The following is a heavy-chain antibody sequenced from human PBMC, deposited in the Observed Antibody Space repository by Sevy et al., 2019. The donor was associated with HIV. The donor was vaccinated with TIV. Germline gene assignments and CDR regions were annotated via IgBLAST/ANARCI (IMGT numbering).Heavy chain of an antibody. CDR3: ARDEQTYGDYDYFDY. Sequence: GGSLRLSCAASGFTFSTYSMNWVRQAPGKGLEWVSYISSSRRTILYADSVKGRFTISRDNAKKSLYLQMDSLTAEDTAVYYCARDEQTYGDYDYFDYWGQGTLVTVSS. J-gene: IGHJ4*02. D-gene: IGHD4-17*01. CDR2: ISSSRRTI. V-gene: IGHV3-48*01. CDR1: GFTFSTYS.